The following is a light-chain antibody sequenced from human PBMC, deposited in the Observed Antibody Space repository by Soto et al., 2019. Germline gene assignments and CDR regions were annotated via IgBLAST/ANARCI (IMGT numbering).Light chain of an antibody. CDR2: QDS. CDR3: QAWDSSTGE. V-gene: IGLV3-1*01. J-gene: IGLJ2*01. Sequence: SYELTQPPSVSVSPGQTASITCSGDKLGDKYACWYQQKPGQSLVLVIYQDSKRPSGIPERFSGSNSGNTATLTISGTQAMDEADYYCQAWDSSTGEFGGGTKLTVL. CDR1: KLGDKY.